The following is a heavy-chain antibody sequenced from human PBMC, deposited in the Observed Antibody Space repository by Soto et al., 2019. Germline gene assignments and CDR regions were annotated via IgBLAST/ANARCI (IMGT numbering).Heavy chain of an antibody. CDR1: GGTFSSYA. V-gene: IGHV1-69*13. J-gene: IGHJ6*02. Sequence: SVKVSCKASGGTFSSYAISWVRQAPGQGLEWMGGIIPIFGTTNYAQNFRARVTITADESTSTAYMELSSLTSEDTAVYYCGSVGYCSSTNCLFYYYHYGMDVWGQGTTVTVSS. D-gene: IGHD2-2*03. CDR2: IIPIFGTT. CDR3: GSVGYCSSTNCLFYYYHYGMDV.